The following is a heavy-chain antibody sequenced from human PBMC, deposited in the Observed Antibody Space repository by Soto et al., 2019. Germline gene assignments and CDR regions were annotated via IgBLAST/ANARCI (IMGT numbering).Heavy chain of an antibody. CDR1: GYTFTSYG. CDR2: ISAYNGNT. D-gene: IGHD7-27*01. J-gene: IGHJ4*02. V-gene: IGHV1-18*01. Sequence: QVQLVQSGAEVKKPGASVKVSCKASGYTFTSYGISWVRQAPGQGLEWMGWISAYNGNTNNALKPPXXXTXXTDTSTSTAYMELWSLRSDDAAVYSCARELTPADFWGQGTLVTVSS. CDR3: ARELTPADF.